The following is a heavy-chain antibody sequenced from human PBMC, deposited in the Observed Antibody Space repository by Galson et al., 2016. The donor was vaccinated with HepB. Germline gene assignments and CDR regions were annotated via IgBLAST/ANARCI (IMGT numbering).Heavy chain of an antibody. D-gene: IGHD6-13*01. CDR3: ASSGYSGS. CDR2: IYSGGST. V-gene: IGHV3-53*01. CDR1: GFTASNHF. Sequence: SLRLSCAASGFTASNHFMTWVRQGPGKGLEWVSLIYSGGSTHYADSVKGRFTISRDNAKNTLYLQMNNLRAEDTAVYYCASSGYSGSWGQGTLVTVSS. J-gene: IGHJ4*02.